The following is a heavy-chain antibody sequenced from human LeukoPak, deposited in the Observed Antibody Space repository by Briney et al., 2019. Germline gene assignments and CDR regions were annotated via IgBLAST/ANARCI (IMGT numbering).Heavy chain of an antibody. D-gene: IGHD3-22*01. J-gene: IGHJ3*02. CDR2: ISSNGGST. CDR3: ARAVEYYDSSGYYHVNAFDI. Sequence: GGSLRLSCAASGFTFSSYAMHWVRQAPGKGLEYVSAISSNGGSTYYANSVKGRFTISRDNSKNTLYLQMGSLRAEDTAVYYCARAVEYYDSSGYYHVNAFDIWGQGTMVTVSS. V-gene: IGHV3-64*01. CDR1: GFTFSSYA.